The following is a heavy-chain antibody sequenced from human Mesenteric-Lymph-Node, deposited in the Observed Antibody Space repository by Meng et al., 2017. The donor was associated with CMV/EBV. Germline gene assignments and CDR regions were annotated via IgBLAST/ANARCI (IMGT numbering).Heavy chain of an antibody. J-gene: IGHJ4*02. V-gene: IGHV4-34*01. CDR2: INHSGST. CDR1: GGSFSGYY. D-gene: IGHD3-9*01. Sequence: VVLHQWVAGLLKPSEALVVTCAVYGGSFSGYYWNWIRQSPEKGLEWIGEINHSGSTTYNPSFTSRIIISVDTSTNQISLNMSSVTAADTAVYYCARGSSYDILTGYFDYWGQGALVTVSS. CDR3: ARGSSYDILTGYFDY.